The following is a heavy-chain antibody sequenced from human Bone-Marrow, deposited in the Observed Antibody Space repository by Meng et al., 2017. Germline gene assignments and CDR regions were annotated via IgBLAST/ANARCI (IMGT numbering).Heavy chain of an antibody. Sequence: ASVKVSCKASGYTFTDYEVNWVRQAPGQGLEWMAWMNLNSDKKDYARKFQGRLALTRDTSISTAYMELSSLTTEDTAVYYCARGHNYVDYWGQGTLVTGSS. CDR1: GYTFTDYE. V-gene: IGHV1-8*01. D-gene: IGHD3-16*01. CDR3: ARGHNYVDY. CDR2: MNLNSDKK. J-gene: IGHJ4*02.